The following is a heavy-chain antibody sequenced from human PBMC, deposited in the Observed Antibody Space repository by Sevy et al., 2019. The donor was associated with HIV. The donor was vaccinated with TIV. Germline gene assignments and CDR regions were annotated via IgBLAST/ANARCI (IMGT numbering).Heavy chain of an antibody. J-gene: IGHJ4*02. CDR2: INQDATAK. D-gene: IGHD6-13*01. CDR3: VRAIATVDNF. CDR1: GFKFNSYW. V-gene: IGHV3-7*01. Sequence: GGSLRLSCVASGFKFNSYWMLWVRQAPGKGLEWVANINQDATAKFHADSVRGRFIISRDNVINSVSIQINILRVEDTALYYGVRAIATVDNFWGQGTLVTVSS.